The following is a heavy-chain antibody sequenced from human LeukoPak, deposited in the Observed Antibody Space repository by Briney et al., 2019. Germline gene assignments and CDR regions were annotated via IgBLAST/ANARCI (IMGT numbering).Heavy chain of an antibody. CDR1: GGSISSGSYY. J-gene: IGHJ5*02. V-gene: IGHV4-61*02. CDR3: ARSSCWYHWFDP. Sequence: SETLSLTCTVSGGSISSGSYYWSWIRQPAGKGLEWIGRIYTSGSTNYNPSLKSRVTISVDTSKNQFSLKLSSVTAADTAVYYCARSSCWYHWFDPWGQGTLVTVSS. CDR2: IYTSGST. D-gene: IGHD6-13*01.